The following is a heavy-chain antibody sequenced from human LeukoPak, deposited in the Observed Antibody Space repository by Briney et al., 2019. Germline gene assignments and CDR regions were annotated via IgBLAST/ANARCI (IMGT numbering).Heavy chain of an antibody. J-gene: IGHJ4*02. CDR3: VHSGQWLVRSYFDY. V-gene: IGHV2-5*02. CDR1: GFSLSTSGVD. D-gene: IGHD6-19*01. CDR2: IYWDDDK. Sequence: SGPTLVNPTQTLTLTCTFSGFSLSTSGVDVGWIRQPPGKALEWLALIYWDDDKRYSPSLKSRLTITKDTSKNQVVLTMTNMDAVDTATYYCVHSGQWLVRSYFDYWGQGTLVTVSS.